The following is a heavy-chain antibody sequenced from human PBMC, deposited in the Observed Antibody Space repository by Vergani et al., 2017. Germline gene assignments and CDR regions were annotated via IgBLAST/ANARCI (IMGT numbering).Heavy chain of an antibody. V-gene: IGHV1-69*04. D-gene: IGHD1-26*01. CDR2: IIHILGIA. Sequence: QVQLVHSGAEVKKPGSSVKLSCKASGGKFSSYTISWVRKAPGQGLEWMGRIIHILGIANYAQKFQGNVTITADKSKSTAYMDLSSLRAEDTAGYYCARDQGVGATYDYYYGMDVWGQGTTVTVSS. J-gene: IGHJ6*02. CDR3: ARDQGVGATYDYYYGMDV. CDR1: GGKFSSYT.